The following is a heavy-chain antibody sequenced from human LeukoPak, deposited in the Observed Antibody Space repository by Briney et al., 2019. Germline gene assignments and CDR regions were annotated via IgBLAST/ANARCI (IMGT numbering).Heavy chain of an antibody. J-gene: IGHJ4*02. Sequence: ASVKVSCKASGYTLSGYYIHWVRQAPGQGLEWMGWINPNSGGTNYAQKFQGRVTMTRATSISTAYIELSRLRSDDTAVYYCATVGFSDNFDYWGQGTLVTVSS. CDR3: ATVGFSDNFDY. D-gene: IGHD2-21*01. CDR1: GYTLSGYY. V-gene: IGHV1-2*02. CDR2: INPNSGGT.